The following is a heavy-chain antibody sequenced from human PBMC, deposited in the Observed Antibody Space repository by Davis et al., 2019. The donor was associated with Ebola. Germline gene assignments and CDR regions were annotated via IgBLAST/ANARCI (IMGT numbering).Heavy chain of an antibody. J-gene: IGHJ6*03. CDR3: VIGCNSTSCPSIMDV. Sequence: GESLKISCSASGFTFSSYAMHWVRQAPGKGLEYVSAINSNGGSTYYADSVKGRFTISRDNSKNTLYLQMSSLRAEDTAVYYCVIGCNSTSCPSIMDVWGKRTTVTVSS. CDR1: GFTFSSYA. V-gene: IGHV3-64D*06. D-gene: IGHD2-2*01. CDR2: INSNGGST.